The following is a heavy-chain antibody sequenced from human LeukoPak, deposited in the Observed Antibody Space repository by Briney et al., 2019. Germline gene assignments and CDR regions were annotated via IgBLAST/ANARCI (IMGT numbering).Heavy chain of an antibody. Sequence: SETLSRTCSVSGGSTSTSRYHWGWIRQPPGKGLEWIGSIYYSGTTYYNPSLKSRVSMSVDTSKNQFSLKLNSVTAADTAVYYCARGEYSPGHYSFDYWGQGTLVTVSS. J-gene: IGHJ4*02. CDR3: ARGEYSPGHYSFDY. D-gene: IGHD5-18*01. V-gene: IGHV4-39*07. CDR1: GGSTSTSRYH. CDR2: IYYSGTT.